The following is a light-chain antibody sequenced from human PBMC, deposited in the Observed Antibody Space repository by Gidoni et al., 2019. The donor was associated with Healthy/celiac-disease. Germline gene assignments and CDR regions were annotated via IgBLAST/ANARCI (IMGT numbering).Light chain of an antibody. V-gene: IGKV3-11*01. CDR2: DAS. Sequence: EIVLTQSPATLSLSPGERATLSCRASQSVSSNLAWYQQKPGQAPRLLIYDASNRATGIPARFSGSGSGTDFTLTISSLEPEDFAVYYCQQRSNWPPNTFGQGTKVEIK. J-gene: IGKJ1*01. CDR1: QSVSSN. CDR3: QQRSNWPPNT.